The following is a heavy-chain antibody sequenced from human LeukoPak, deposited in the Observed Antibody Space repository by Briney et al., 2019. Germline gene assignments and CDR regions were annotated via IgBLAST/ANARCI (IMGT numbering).Heavy chain of an antibody. V-gene: IGHV4-39*01. D-gene: IGHD2-21*01. CDR1: SGSISSNSNY. CDR3: ELQALWFFDH. Sequence: SETLSLTCTGPSGSISSNSNYWAWIRQPPGRGLEWIGSISYGGSTYYSPSLESRVTISVDTSKNQFSLRLRRVTAADTAVYYCELQALWFFDHWGQGTLVTVSS. CDR2: ISYGGST. J-gene: IGHJ4*02.